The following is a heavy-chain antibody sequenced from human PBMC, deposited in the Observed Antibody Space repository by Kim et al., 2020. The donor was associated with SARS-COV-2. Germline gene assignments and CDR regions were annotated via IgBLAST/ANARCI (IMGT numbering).Heavy chain of an antibody. CDR3: AKPESPMVRGVPPQGYLCDY. D-gene: IGHD3-10*01. J-gene: IGHJ4*02. Sequence: GGSLRLSCAASGFTFSSYAMSWVRQAPGKGLEWVSAISGSGGSTYYADSVKGRFTISRDNSKNTLYLQMNSLRAEDTAVYYCAKPESPMVRGVPPQGYLCDYWGQGTLVTVSS. CDR2: ISGSGGST. CDR1: GFTFSSYA. V-gene: IGHV3-23*01.